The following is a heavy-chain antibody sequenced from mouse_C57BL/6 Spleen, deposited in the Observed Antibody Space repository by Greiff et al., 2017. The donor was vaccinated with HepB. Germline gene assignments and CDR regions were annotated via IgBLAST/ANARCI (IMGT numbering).Heavy chain of an antibody. CDR1: GYTSTDYY. Sequence: EVQLQQSGPELVKPGASVKISCKASGYTSTDYYMNWLKQRQGKSLEWIGDINPNNGGTSYNQKFKGKTTLTVDKSSSTAYMGLRSLTSEDSAVYYCARVGNNWDGCDCGGKGTTLTVSS. D-gene: IGHD4-1*02. V-gene: IGHV1-26*01. CDR2: INPNNGGT. J-gene: IGHJ2*01. CDR3: ARVGNNWDGCDC.